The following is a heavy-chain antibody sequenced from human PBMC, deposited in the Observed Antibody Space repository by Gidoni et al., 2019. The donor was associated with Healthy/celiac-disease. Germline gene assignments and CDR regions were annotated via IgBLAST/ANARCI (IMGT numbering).Heavy chain of an antibody. J-gene: IGHJ4*02. Sequence: EVQLLESGGGLVQPGGSLRLSCAASGFTFSSYARSWVRQAPGKGLEWVSAISGSGGSTYYADSVKGRFTISRDNSKNTLYLQMNSLRAEDTAVYYCAKVLGREAVAGTQYYFDYWGQGTLVTVSS. CDR2: ISGSGGST. D-gene: IGHD6-19*01. V-gene: IGHV3-23*01. CDR3: AKVLGREAVAGTQYYFDY. CDR1: GFTFSSYA.